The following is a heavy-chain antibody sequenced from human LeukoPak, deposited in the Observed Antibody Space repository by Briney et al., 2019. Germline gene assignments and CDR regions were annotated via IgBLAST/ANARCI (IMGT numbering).Heavy chain of an antibody. V-gene: IGHV4-59*01. CDR3: ARDRGITMVRGVPSWFDP. Sequence: PSETLSLTCTVSGVSISSYYWSWIRQPPGKGLEWIGYIYYSGSTNYNPSLKSRVTISVDTSKNQFSLKLSSVTAADTAVYYCARDRGITMVRGVPSWFDPWGQGTLVTVSS. CDR2: IYYSGST. CDR1: GVSISSYY. J-gene: IGHJ5*02. D-gene: IGHD3-10*01.